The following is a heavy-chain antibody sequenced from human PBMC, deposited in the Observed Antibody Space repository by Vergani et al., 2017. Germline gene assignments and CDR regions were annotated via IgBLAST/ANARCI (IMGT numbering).Heavy chain of an antibody. J-gene: IGHJ3*02. CDR3: ARHAQRQQREDLDAFDI. D-gene: IGHD6-13*01. V-gene: IGHV3-48*03. CDR2: ISSSGSTI. Sequence: EVQLVESGGGLVQPGGSLRLSCAASGFTFSSYEMNWVRQAPGKGLEWVSYISSSGSTIYYADSVKGRFTISRDNAKNSLYLQMNSLRAEDTAVYYCARHAQRQQREDLDAFDIWGQGTMVTVSS. CDR1: GFTFSSYE.